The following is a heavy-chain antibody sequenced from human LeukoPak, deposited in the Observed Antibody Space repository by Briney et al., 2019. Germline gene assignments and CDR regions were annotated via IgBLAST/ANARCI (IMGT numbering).Heavy chain of an antibody. CDR1: GGSVSSSGYY. CDR3: ARGRGSCCPWGYYYGMDV. CDR2: IHYNGGT. Sequence: SETLSLTCTVSGGSVSSSGYYWGWIRQPPGKGLEWIGTIHYNGGTYYNPSLKGRVTISVDTSKNQFSLKLSSVTAADTAVYYCARGRGSCCPWGYYYGMDVWGQGTTVTVSS. J-gene: IGHJ6*02. V-gene: IGHV4-39*07. D-gene: IGHD2-15*01.